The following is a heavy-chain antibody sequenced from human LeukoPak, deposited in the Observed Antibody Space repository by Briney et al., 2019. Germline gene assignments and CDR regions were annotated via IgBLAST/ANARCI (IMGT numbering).Heavy chain of an antibody. Sequence: GASVKVSCKVSGYTLTELSMHWVRQAPGKGLEWMGGFDPEDGETIYAQKFQGRVTMTEDTSTDTAYMELSSLRSEDTAVYYRATVENCSSTSCYRAYGWFDPWGQGTLVTVSS. CDR3: ATVENCSSTSCYRAYGWFDP. CDR1: GYTLTELS. CDR2: FDPEDGET. J-gene: IGHJ5*02. D-gene: IGHD2-2*01. V-gene: IGHV1-24*01.